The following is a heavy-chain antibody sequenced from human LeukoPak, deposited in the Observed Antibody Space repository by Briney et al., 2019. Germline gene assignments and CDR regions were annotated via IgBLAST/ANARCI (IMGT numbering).Heavy chain of an antibody. CDR3: ARDHEWELLYYFDY. D-gene: IGHD1-26*01. CDR2: IYHSGST. Sequence: SETLSLTCTVSGYSISSGYYWGWIRQPPGKGLEWIGSIYHSGSTYYNPSLKSRVTISVDTSKNQFSLKLSSVTAADTAVYYCARDHEWELLYYFDYWGQGTLVTVSS. CDR1: GYSISSGYY. V-gene: IGHV4-38-2*02. J-gene: IGHJ4*02.